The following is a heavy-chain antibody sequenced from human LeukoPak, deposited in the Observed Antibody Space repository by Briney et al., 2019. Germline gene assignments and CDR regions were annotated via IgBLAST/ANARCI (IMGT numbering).Heavy chain of an antibody. Sequence: SETLSLTCTVSGGSISSYYWSWIRQPPGKGLEWIGYIYYSGSTTYYPSLKSRLTISVDTSKNQSSLQLSSVPAADAAAFYCAGGGGGELLFDYWGQGTLVSVSS. CDR1: GGSISSYY. D-gene: IGHD1-26*01. CDR2: IYYSGST. CDR3: AGGGGGELLFDY. V-gene: IGHV4-59*01. J-gene: IGHJ4*02.